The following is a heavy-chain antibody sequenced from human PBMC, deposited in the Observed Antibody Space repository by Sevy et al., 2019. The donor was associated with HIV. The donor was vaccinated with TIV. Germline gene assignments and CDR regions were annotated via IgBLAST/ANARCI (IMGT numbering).Heavy chain of an antibody. D-gene: IGHD7-27*01. V-gene: IGHV3-48*02. Sequence: GGSLRLSCAASGFTFSHHNMNWVRQAPGKGLEWISYISKSGSTTYFADSVRGQFTISRDNAKNSLFLEMHSLTDEDTAVYYCAREENRELGTIPLDSWGRGIQVTVSS. CDR3: AREENRELGTIPLDS. CDR1: GFTFSHHN. CDR2: ISKSGSTT. J-gene: IGHJ4*02.